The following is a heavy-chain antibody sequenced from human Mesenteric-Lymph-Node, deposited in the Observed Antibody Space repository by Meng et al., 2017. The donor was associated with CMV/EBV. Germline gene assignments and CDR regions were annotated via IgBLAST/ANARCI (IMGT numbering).Heavy chain of an antibody. D-gene: IGHD3-3*01. CDR1: GGSFSGYY. V-gene: IGHV4-34*01. J-gene: IGHJ6*02. CDR2: INHSGST. CDR3: ASGFFGVVTANLHYYYYGMDV. Sequence: GSLRLSCAVYGGSFSGYYWSWIRQPPGKGLEWIGEINHSGSTNYNPSLKSRVTISVDTSKNQFSLKLSSVTAADTAVYYCASGFFGVVTANLHYYYYGMDVWGQGTTVTVSS.